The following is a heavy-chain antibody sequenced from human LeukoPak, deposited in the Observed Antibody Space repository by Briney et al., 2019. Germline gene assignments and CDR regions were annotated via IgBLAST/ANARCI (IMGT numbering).Heavy chain of an antibody. Sequence: SVTVSCKASGYTFTSNGIIWVRQPPGQGIEWMGGIITIFGTANYAQKFQGRVTITTDESTSTAYMEPSSLRSEDTAVYYCARMGYCSSTSCYTEHYYYYMDVWGKGTTVTVSS. CDR2: IITIFGTA. J-gene: IGHJ6*03. D-gene: IGHD2-2*02. CDR3: ARMGYCSSTSCYTEHYYYYMDV. V-gene: IGHV1-69*05. CDR1: GYTFTSNG.